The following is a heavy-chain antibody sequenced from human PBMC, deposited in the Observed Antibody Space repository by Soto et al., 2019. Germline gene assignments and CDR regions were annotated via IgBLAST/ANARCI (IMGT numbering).Heavy chain of an antibody. CDR1: GFTFSKAW. D-gene: IGHD3-3*01. V-gene: IGHV3-15*01. J-gene: IGHJ4*02. CDR2: IKNKTDGGTT. Sequence: AESLRLSCAVSGFTFSKAWMSWVRLAPGKGLEWVGRIKNKTDGGTTDYPAPVKGRFTISRDDSRNTLYLQMNSLKTEDTAVYYCTTDPYYDFWSGYYFDYWGQGTLVTVSS. CDR3: TTDPYYDFWSGYYFDY.